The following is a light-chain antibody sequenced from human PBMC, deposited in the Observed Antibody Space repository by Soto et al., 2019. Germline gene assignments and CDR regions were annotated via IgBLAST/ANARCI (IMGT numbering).Light chain of an antibody. CDR3: QQYHTWPIT. Sequence: DIVMTQSPATLSVAPGERVTFSCRASQGVSRKLAWYQHKPGQAPRLLISGASTGATGIPARFSGSGSGTEFTLTISSLQSEDCAIYYCQQYHTWPITVGGGTKV. CDR2: GAS. J-gene: IGKJ4*02. V-gene: IGKV3-15*01. CDR1: QGVSRK.